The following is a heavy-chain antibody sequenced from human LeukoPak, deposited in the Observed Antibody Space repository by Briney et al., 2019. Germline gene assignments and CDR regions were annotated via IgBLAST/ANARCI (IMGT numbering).Heavy chain of an antibody. CDR3: ARHGTSRITRTH. V-gene: IGHV4-59*08. CDR1: GGSISSYY. D-gene: IGHD3-10*01. J-gene: IGHJ4*02. Sequence: SETLSLTCTVSGGSISSYYWSWIRQPPGKGLEWIGYIFYSGSTNYNPSPKSRVPILIYTATNQFSLTLSPVTAAATAVDYYARHGTSRITRTHWGQGTPVTVSS. CDR2: IFYSGST.